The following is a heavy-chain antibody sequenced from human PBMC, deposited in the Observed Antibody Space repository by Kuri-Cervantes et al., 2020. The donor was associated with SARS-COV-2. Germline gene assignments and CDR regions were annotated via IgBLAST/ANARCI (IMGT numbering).Heavy chain of an antibody. CDR1: GYTFTGYY. Sequence: ASVKVSCKASGYTFTGYYMHWVRQAPGQGLEWMGWINPNSGGTNYAQKFQGRVTMTRDTSISTAYMELSRLRSDDTAVYYCATPRYCSGGSCYGLFDYGGQGTLVTVSS. D-gene: IGHD2-15*01. CDR3: ATPRYCSGGSCYGLFDY. V-gene: IGHV1-2*02. CDR2: INPNSGGT. J-gene: IGHJ4*02.